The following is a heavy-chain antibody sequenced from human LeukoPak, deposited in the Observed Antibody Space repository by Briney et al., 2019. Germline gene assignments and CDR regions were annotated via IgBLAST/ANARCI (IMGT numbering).Heavy chain of an antibody. CDR2: ISSSGSTI. J-gene: IGHJ6*02. D-gene: IGHD2-2*01. Sequence: PGGSLRLSCAASGFTFSSYEMNWVRQAPGKGLEWVSYISSSGSTIYYADSVKGRFTISRDNAKNSLCLQMNSLRAEDTAVYYCARDISKYYARDYYGMDVWGQGTTVTVSS. V-gene: IGHV3-48*03. CDR1: GFTFSSYE. CDR3: ARDISKYYARDYYGMDV.